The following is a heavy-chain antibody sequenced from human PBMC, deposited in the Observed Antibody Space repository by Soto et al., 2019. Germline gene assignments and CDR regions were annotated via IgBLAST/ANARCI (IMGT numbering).Heavy chain of an antibody. V-gene: IGHV1-18*01. CDR2: INAYNGNT. CDR1: GYTFTSYG. Sequence: QVPLVQSGAEVKKPGASVKVSCKASGYTFTSYGIIWVRQAPGQGLEWMGWINAYNGNTNYAQKFQGRVTMTTDTSTSTAYMELRSLRSDDTAVFYCARESTVTTADYWGQGTLVTVSS. J-gene: IGHJ4*02. CDR3: ARESTVTTADY. D-gene: IGHD4-4*01.